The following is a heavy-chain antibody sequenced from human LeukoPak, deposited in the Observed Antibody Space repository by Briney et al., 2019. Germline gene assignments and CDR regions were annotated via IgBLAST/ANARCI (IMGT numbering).Heavy chain of an antibody. CDR1: GGSFSGYY. V-gene: IGHV4-34*01. D-gene: IGHD6-13*01. Sequence: SETLPLTCAVYGGSFSGYYWSWIRQPPGKGLEWIGEINHSGSTNYNPSLKSRVTISVDTSKNQFSLKLSSVTAADTAVYYCARVNGLAAAPWYFDYWGQGTLVTVSS. CDR2: INHSGST. J-gene: IGHJ4*02. CDR3: ARVNGLAAAPWYFDY.